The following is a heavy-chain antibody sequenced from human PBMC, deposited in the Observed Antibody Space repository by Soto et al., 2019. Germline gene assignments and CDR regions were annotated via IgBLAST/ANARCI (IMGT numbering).Heavy chain of an antibody. J-gene: IGHJ4*02. CDR3: ASDYDSGGYIGY. Sequence: QVQLHESGPGLVRPSQTLSLTCNVSGGSISTADYYWSWIRQPPGKGLEWIGYIYYRGSTYYNPSLESRVAISMDTSKNQFSLNLTSVTAADTAVYFCASDYDSGGYIGYWGQGTLVTVSS. V-gene: IGHV4-30-4*01. CDR2: IYYRGST. CDR1: GGSISTADYY. D-gene: IGHD3-22*01.